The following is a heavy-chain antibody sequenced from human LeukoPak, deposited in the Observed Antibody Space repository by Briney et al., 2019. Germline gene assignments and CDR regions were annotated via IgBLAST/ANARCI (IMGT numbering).Heavy chain of an antibody. J-gene: IGHJ4*02. V-gene: IGHV4-4*07. CDR3: ARGTEKTRISGYYSFDH. CDR2: IYSSGTA. D-gene: IGHD5-12*01. CDR1: GGSISGYF. Sequence: PSETLSLTCTASGGSISGYFWTWIRQAAGKEPEWIGRIYSSGTAYYNPSLESRVTISLDTFNNQFSLKVTSVTASDTAVYYCARGTEKTRISGYYSFDHWGRGLLVTVSS.